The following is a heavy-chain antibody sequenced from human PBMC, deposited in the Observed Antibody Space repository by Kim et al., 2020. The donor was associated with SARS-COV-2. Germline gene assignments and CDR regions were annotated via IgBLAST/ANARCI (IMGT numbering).Heavy chain of an antibody. CDR2: INPNSGGT. CDR3: ARNLFYSGYDSPFDYYYYGMDV. D-gene: IGHD5-12*01. CDR1: GYTFTGYY. V-gene: IGHV1-2*06. J-gene: IGHJ6*02. Sequence: ASVKVSCKASGYTFTGYYMHWVRQAPGQGLEWMGRINPNSGGTNYAQKFQGRVTMTRDTSISTAYMELSRLRSDDTAVYYCARNLFYSGYDSPFDYYYYGMDVWGQGTTVTVSS.